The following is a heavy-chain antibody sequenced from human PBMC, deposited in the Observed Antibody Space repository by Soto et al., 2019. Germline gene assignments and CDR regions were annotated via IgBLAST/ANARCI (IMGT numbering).Heavy chain of an antibody. Sequence: QVQLQQWGAGLLKPSETLSLTCAVYGGSFSGYYWSWIRQPPGKGLEWIGEINHSGSTNNNTSLKIRVTISVDTSKNQFSLKLSSVTAADTAVYYCAREGLYCSGGSCYSWGQGTMVTVSS. CDR1: GGSFSGYY. J-gene: IGHJ3*01. D-gene: IGHD2-15*01. V-gene: IGHV4-34*01. CDR3: AREGLYCSGGSCYS. CDR2: INHSGST.